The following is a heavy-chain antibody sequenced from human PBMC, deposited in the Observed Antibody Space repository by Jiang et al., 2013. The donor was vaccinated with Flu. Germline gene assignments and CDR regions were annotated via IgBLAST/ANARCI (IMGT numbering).Heavy chain of an antibody. V-gene: IGHV4-39*01. CDR1: GGSISSSSYY. J-gene: IGHJ4*02. CDR3: ARLGTQGAIDY. CDR2: IYYSGST. Sequence: LLKPSETLSLTCTVSGGSISSSSYYWGWIRQPPGKGLEWIGSIYYSGSTYYNPSLKSRVTISVDTSKNQFSLKLSSVTAADTAVYYCARLGTQGAIDYWGQGTLVTVSS.